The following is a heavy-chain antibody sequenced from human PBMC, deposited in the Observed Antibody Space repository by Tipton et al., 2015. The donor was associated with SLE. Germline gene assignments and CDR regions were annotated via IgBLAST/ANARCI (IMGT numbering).Heavy chain of an antibody. J-gene: IGHJ1*01. Sequence: TLSLTCTISGDSLTSGSHYWSWIRQPAGKGLEWIGRIYTRGNSYSNPSLKSRVTISVDTSKNQFSLQVTSVTAADTAVYYCAKVINDWNYEWGPGTLVTVSS. CDR2: IYTRGNS. CDR1: GDSLTSGSHY. V-gene: IGHV4-61*02. D-gene: IGHD1-7*01. CDR3: AKVINDWNYE.